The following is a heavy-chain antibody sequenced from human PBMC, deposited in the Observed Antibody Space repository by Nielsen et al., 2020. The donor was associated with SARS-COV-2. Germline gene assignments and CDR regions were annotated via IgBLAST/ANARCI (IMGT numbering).Heavy chain of an antibody. D-gene: IGHD6-13*01. J-gene: IGHJ6*02. CDR1: GFTFSSYA. CDR3: ARVSQQLNYYYYGMDV. Sequence: GESLKISCAASGFTFSSYAMSWVRQAPGKGLEWVSAISGSGGSTNYADSVKGRFTISRDNAKNSLYLQMNSLRAEDTAVYYCARVSQQLNYYYYGMDVWGQGTTVTVSS. V-gene: IGHV3-23*01. CDR2: ISGSGGST.